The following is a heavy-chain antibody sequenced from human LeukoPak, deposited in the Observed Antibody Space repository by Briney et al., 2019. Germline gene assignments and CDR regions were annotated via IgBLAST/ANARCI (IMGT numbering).Heavy chain of an antibody. D-gene: IGHD6-19*01. CDR1: GYTFTSYA. Sequence: ASVKVSCKASGYTFTSYAMNWVRQAPGQGLEWRGWINTNPGNPTYAQGFTGRFVFSLDTSVSTAYLQISSLKAEDTAVYYCARPYSSGWNPFDYWGQGTLVTVSS. J-gene: IGHJ4*02. CDR2: INTNPGNP. V-gene: IGHV7-4-1*02. CDR3: ARPYSSGWNPFDY.